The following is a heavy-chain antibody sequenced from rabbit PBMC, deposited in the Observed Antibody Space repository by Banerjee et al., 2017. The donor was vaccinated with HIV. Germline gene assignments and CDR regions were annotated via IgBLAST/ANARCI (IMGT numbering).Heavy chain of an antibody. J-gene: IGHJ4*01. V-gene: IGHV1S45*01. CDR2: IYTGDGST. Sequence: QEQLEESGGDLVKPEGSLTLTCTASGFSFSSYYYMCWVRQAPGKGLEWIGCIYTGDGSTYYASWAKGRFTISKTSSTTVTLQMTSLTAADTATYFCARDGISSGSDDFNLWGPGTLVTVS. CDR3: ARDGISSGSDDFNL. D-gene: IGHD1-1*01. CDR1: GFSFSSYYY.